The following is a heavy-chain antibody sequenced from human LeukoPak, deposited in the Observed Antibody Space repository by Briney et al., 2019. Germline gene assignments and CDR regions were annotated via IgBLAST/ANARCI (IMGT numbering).Heavy chain of an antibody. D-gene: IGHD3-16*01. V-gene: IGHV1-69*06. CDR3: ARRGDWFDP. CDR1: GGTFSSYA. Sequence: EASVKVSCKASGGTFSSYAISWVRQAPGQGLEWMGGIIPIFGTANYAQKFQGRVTITADKSTGTAYMELSSLRSEDTAVYYCARRGDWFDPWGQGTLVTVSS. J-gene: IGHJ5*02. CDR2: IIPIFGTA.